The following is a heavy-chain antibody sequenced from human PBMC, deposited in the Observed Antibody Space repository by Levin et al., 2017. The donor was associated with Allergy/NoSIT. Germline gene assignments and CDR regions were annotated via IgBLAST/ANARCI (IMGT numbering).Heavy chain of an antibody. CDR1: GFTFSNYG. J-gene: IGHJ4*02. CDR3: AKDAVLRVIAAAGLDY. CDR2: ISYDGSNK. D-gene: IGHD6-13*01. V-gene: IGHV3-30*18. Sequence: GGSLRLSCAASGFTFSNYGMHWVRQAPGKGLEWVAVISYDGSNKYYADSVKGRFTISRDNSKNTLYLQMNSLRAEDTAVYYCAKDAVLRVIAAAGLDYWGQGTLVTVSS.